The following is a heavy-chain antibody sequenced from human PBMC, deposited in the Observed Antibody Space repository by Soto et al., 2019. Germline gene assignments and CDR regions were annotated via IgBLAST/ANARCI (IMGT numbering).Heavy chain of an antibody. CDR1: GFSFGSYA. Sequence: DVQLWESGGGLVQPGGSLRLSCVASGFSFGSYALTWVRQAPGKGLEWVSTISGSDGKTFYADAVKGRFSISRDISQSPLYLQMNSLRADDTAIYYCARWSYLDYWGQGTRVTVSS. CDR2: ISGSDGKT. J-gene: IGHJ4*02. D-gene: IGHD3-3*01. CDR3: ARWSYLDY. V-gene: IGHV3-23*01.